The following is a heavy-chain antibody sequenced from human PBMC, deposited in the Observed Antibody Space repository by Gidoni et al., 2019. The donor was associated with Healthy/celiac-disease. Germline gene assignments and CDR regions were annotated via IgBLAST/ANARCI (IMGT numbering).Heavy chain of an antibody. Sequence: QVQLVESGGGVVQPGRSLRRACAASGFTFSSYAMHWVRQAPGKGLEWVAVISYDGSNKYYADSVKGRFTISRDNSKNTLYLQMNSLRAEDTAVYYCARSPLDYWGQGTLVTVSS. CDR3: ARSPLDY. J-gene: IGHJ4*02. CDR1: GFTFSSYA. CDR2: ISYDGSNK. V-gene: IGHV3-30-3*01.